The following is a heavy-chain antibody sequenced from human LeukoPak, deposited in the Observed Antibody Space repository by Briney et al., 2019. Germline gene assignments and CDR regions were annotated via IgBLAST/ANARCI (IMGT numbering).Heavy chain of an antibody. D-gene: IGHD2-2*01. V-gene: IGHV1-3*01. Sequence: GASVKVSCKASGYTFISYAMHWVRQAPGQRLEWMGWINAGNGNTKYSQKFQGRVTITRDTSASTAYMELSSLRSEDTAVYYCARSGYCSSTSCPGGYFQHWGQGTLVTVSS. CDR1: GYTFISYA. CDR2: INAGNGNT. CDR3: ARSGYCSSTSCPGGYFQH. J-gene: IGHJ1*01.